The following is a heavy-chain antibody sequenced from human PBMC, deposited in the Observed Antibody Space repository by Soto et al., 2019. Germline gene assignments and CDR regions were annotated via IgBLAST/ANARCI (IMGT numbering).Heavy chain of an antibody. Sequence: GGSLRLSCSASGFTFNKYAMNWVRQAPGKGLQYLSGISSNGVSVFYADSVKGRFTISRNNYKNTMNLQMSSMRPEDTAIYYIVKDRSLSGGDFDYWGQGTLVTVSS. CDR2: ISSNGVSV. D-gene: IGHD3-10*01. J-gene: IGHJ4*02. CDR1: GFTFNKYA. V-gene: IGHV3-64D*06. CDR3: VKDRSLSGGDFDY.